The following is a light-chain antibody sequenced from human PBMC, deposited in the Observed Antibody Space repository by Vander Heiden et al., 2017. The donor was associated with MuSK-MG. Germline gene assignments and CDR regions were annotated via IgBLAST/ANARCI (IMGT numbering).Light chain of an antibody. V-gene: IGKV1-27*01. CDR3: QKHNSDPFT. CDR1: QVINNY. Sequence: DIKMTQSPSSLSASVGDRVTITCRASQVINNYLAWYQQKPGKVPKLLIYAASTLQSGVPSRFSGSGSGTDFTLTISSLQSEDVATYYCQKHNSDPFTFGHGTKVHIK. J-gene: IGKJ3*01. CDR2: AAS.